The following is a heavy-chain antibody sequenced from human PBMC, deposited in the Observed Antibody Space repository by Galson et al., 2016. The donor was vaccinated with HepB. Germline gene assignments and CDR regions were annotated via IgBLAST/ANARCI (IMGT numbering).Heavy chain of an antibody. CDR1: GYSFTTYW. Sequence: QSGAEVKKPGESLRISCKVSGYSFTTYWISWVRQVPGKGLEWMARIDPSDSYTNYSPSFQGHVTISVDKITSTAYLQWRNLRASDSGIYYCARGGYSRDWYYWFDHWGQGTRVTVSS. D-gene: IGHD1-7*01. V-gene: IGHV5-10-1*01. CDR3: ARGGYSRDWYYWFDH. CDR2: IDPSDSYT. J-gene: IGHJ5*02.